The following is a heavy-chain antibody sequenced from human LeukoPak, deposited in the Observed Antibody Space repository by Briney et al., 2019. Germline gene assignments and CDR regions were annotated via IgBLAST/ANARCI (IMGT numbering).Heavy chain of an antibody. D-gene: IGHD2-21*02. CDR1: GFTFSSYE. Sequence: GGSLRLSCAASGFTFSSYEMNWVRQAPGKGLEWVSYISSSGSTIYYADSVKGRFTISRDNAKNSQYLQMNSLRAEDTALYYCARAQTYGDSRLLLDYWGQGTLVTVSS. CDR3: ARAQTYGDSRLLLDY. J-gene: IGHJ4*02. V-gene: IGHV3-48*03. CDR2: ISSSGSTI.